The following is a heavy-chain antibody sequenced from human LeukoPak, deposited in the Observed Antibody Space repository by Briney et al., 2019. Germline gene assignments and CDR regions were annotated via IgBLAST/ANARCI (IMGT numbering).Heavy chain of an antibody. V-gene: IGHV4-59*01. CDR1: GGSISSYY. Sequence: SETLSLTCTVSGGSISSYYWSWIRQSPGKGLECIGYIHYTGSTNYNPSLKSRVTISVDTSKNQFSLKLSSVTAADTAVYYCARTTEGGYTYDYFYYYYMDVWGKGTTVTISS. J-gene: IGHJ6*03. CDR2: IHYTGST. CDR3: ARTTEGGYTYDYFYYYYMDV. D-gene: IGHD5-18*01.